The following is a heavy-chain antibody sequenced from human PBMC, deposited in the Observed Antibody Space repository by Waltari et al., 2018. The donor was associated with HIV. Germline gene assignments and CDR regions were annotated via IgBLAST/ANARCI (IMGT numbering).Heavy chain of an antibody. D-gene: IGHD3-22*01. CDR2: ITWNSGAT. J-gene: IGHJ4*02. CDR3: ARVDDNYYDSSLTLDY. V-gene: IGHV3-9*01. Sequence: EMQLVESGGGLVQPGRSLRLSCAASGFTFDDYAMHWVRQAPGGGLEWVSGITWNSGATDYADSVKGRFTIARDNAKNSVYLQMNSLRAEDTAVYYCARVDDNYYDSSLTLDYWGQGTLVTVSS. CDR1: GFTFDDYA.